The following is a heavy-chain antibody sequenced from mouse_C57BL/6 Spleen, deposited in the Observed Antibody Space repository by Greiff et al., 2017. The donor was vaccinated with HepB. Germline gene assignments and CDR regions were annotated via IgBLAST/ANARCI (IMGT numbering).Heavy chain of an antibody. CDR3: ARSVVATWYAMDY. J-gene: IGHJ4*01. V-gene: IGHV1-26*01. Sequence: EVQLQQSGPELVKPGASVKISCKASGYTFTDYYMNWVKQSHGKSLEWIGDINPNNGGTSYNQKFKGKATLTVDKSSSTAYMELRSLTSEDSAVYYCARSVVATWYAMDYWGQGTSVTVSS. D-gene: IGHD1-1*01. CDR2: INPNNGGT. CDR1: GYTFTDYY.